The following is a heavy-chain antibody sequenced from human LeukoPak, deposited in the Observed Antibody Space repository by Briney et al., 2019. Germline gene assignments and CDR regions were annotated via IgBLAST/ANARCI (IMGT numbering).Heavy chain of an antibody. CDR3: ARSPPYSSSRIFDY. D-gene: IGHD6-6*01. CDR2: FYYSGST. V-gene: IGHV4-39*01. J-gene: IGHJ4*02. CDR1: GGSISSSSYY. Sequence: PSETLSLTCTVSGGSISSSSYYWGWIRQPPGKGLEWIGSFYYSGSTYYNPSLKSRATISVDTSKNQFSLKLSSVTAADTAVYYCARSPPYSSSRIFDYWGQGTLVTVSS.